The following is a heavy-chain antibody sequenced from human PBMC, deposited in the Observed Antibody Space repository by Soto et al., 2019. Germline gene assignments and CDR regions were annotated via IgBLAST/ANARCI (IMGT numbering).Heavy chain of an antibody. CDR3: AKTDCSGGSCSENYFDY. D-gene: IGHD2-15*01. V-gene: IGHV3-23*01. J-gene: IGHJ4*02. CDR1: GFTFSSYA. Sequence: GESLKISCAASGFTFSSYAMSWVRQAPGKGLEWVSAISGSGGSTYYADSVKGRFTISRDNSKNTLYLQMNSLRAEDTAVYYCAKTDCSGGSCSENYFDYWGQGTLVTVSS. CDR2: ISGSGGST.